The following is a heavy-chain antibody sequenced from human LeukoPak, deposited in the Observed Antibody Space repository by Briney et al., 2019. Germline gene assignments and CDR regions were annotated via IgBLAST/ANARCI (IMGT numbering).Heavy chain of an antibody. Sequence: GASVKVSCKASGGTFSSYAISWVRQAPGQGLEWMGGIIPIFGTANYAQKFQGRVTITADKSTSTAYMELSSLRSEDTAVYYCARVAPHYYYYYYYMGVWGKGTTVTVSS. J-gene: IGHJ6*03. V-gene: IGHV1-69*06. CDR3: ARVAPHYYYYYYYMGV. D-gene: IGHD2-21*01. CDR2: IIPIFGTA. CDR1: GGTFSSYA.